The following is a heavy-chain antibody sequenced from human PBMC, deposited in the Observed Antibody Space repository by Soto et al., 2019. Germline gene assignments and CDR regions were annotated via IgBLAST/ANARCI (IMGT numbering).Heavy chain of an antibody. CDR3: ASSYGSGYRAFDY. D-gene: IGHD3-10*01. CDR1: GDTFTFYS. CDR2: INPILSMS. Sequence: QVQLVQSGAEVKRPGSSVKVSCKASGDTFTFYSINWVRQAPGLGLEWMGRINPILSMSNYAQRFQGRVTMTADKSTSTAYMELSSLRSDDTAIYDCASSYGSGYRAFDYWGQGALVTVSS. V-gene: IGHV1-69*02. J-gene: IGHJ4*02.